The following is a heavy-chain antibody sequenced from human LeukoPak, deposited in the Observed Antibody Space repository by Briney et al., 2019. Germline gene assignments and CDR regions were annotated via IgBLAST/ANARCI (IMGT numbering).Heavy chain of an antibody. D-gene: IGHD6-19*01. J-gene: IGHJ4*02. CDR1: GFTVSSNY. Sequence: GGSLRLSCAASGFTVSSNYMSWVRQAPGKGLEWVSVTYSGGSTYYADPVKGRFTISRDHSKNTLYLQMNSLRAEDTAVYYCARDGLGAVAVGYWGQGTLVTVPS. V-gene: IGHV3-66*01. CDR2: TYSGGST. CDR3: ARDGLGAVAVGY.